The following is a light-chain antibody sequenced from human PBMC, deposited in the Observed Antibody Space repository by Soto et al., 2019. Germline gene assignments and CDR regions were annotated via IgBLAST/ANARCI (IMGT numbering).Light chain of an antibody. J-gene: IGKJ5*01. CDR3: QQLYTFPLT. Sequence: DIQMTQSPSSVSASVGDRVTITCRAGQGISSWLAWYQQKPGRAPNLLIYAASSLQSGVPLRFSGSGSGTDFTLSISSLQPEDVATYYCQQLYTFPLTFGQGTRLEI. CDR2: AAS. V-gene: IGKV1-12*01. CDR1: QGISSW.